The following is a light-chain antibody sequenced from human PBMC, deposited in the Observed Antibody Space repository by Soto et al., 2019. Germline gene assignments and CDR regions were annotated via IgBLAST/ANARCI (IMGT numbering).Light chain of an antibody. CDR1: SSDVGYYKL. CDR3: CSYAGSGVV. V-gene: IGLV2-23*02. Sequence: QAALTQSASVSGSPGQSITISCTGTSSDVGYYKLVSWYQQHPGKAPKLMIYEVSKRPSAVSNRFSGSKSGNTASLTISGLQAEDEADYYCCSYAGSGVVFGGGTKLTVL. CDR2: EVS. J-gene: IGLJ2*01.